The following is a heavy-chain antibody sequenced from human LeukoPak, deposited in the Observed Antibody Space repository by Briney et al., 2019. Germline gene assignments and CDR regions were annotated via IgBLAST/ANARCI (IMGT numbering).Heavy chain of an antibody. D-gene: IGHD4-17*01. CDR3: ARHGGNGDYEVGY. CDR2: IYYSGST. CDR1: GGSFSGYY. Sequence: SETLSLTCAVYGGSFSGYYWSWIRQPPGKGLEWIGYIYYSGSTNYNPSLKSRVTISVDTSKNQFSLKLSSVTAADTAVYYCARHGGNGDYEVGYWGQGTLVTVSS. V-gene: IGHV4-59*08. J-gene: IGHJ4*02.